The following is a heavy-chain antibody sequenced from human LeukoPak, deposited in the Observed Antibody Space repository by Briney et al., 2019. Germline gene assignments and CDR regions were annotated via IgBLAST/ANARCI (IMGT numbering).Heavy chain of an antibody. Sequence: SVKVSCKASGGTFSSYAISWVRQAPGQGLEWMGRIIPILGIANYAQKFQGRVTITADKSTSTAYMELSSLRSEDTAVYYCATERVSMIKXSGFDPWGQGTLVTVSS. CDR3: ATERVSMIKXSGFDP. CDR2: IIPILGIA. D-gene: IGHD3-22*01. CDR1: GGTFSSYA. V-gene: IGHV1-69*04. J-gene: IGHJ5*02.